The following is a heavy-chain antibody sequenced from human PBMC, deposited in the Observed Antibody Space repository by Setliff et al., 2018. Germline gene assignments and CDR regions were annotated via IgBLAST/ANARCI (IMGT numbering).Heavy chain of an antibody. J-gene: IGHJ6*03. CDR2: TIPIFGTT. Sequence: SVKVSCKASGGTFSNYGVSWVRQAPGQGLEWMGGTIPIFGTTDYSQKFQGRVTIITDESTNTAFMQLSSLRSEDTAVYYCVREGVDTRSSTDYRYYMDVWGKGTKVTVSS. D-gene: IGHD5-18*01. CDR3: VREGVDTRSSTDYRYYMDV. V-gene: IGHV1-69*05. CDR1: GGTFSNYG.